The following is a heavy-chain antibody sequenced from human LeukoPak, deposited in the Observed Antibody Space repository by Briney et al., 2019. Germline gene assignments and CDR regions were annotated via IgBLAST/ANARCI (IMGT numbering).Heavy chain of an antibody. V-gene: IGHV3-48*03. D-gene: IGHD3-10*01. J-gene: IGHJ5*02. CDR1: GFTFSSYE. Sequence: GGSLRLSCAASGFTFSSYEMNWVRQAPGKGLEWVSYISSGSTIYYADSVKGRFTISRDNAKNSLYLQMNSLRAEDTAVYYCARETKPYYYGSGSGFDPWGQGTLVTVSS. CDR3: ARETKPYYYGSGSGFDP. CDR2: ISSGSTI.